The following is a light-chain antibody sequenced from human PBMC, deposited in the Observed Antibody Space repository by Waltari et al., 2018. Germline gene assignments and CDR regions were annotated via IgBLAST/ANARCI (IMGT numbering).Light chain of an antibody. CDR1: GRVVGSFSL. CDR3: CSYAGSNSWV. CDR2: EGS. V-gene: IGLV2-23*01. Sequence: QSALPQPASVSGFPGQSLTIPCHGTGRVVGSFSLVPWYHKQPGKAPKLIIYEGSERPSGVSSRFSGAKSGDTASLTISGLQPEDEADYYCCSYAGSNSWVFGGGTKLTVL. J-gene: IGLJ3*02.